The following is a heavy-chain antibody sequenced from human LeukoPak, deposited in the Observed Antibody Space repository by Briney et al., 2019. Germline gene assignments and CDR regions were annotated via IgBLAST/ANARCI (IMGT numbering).Heavy chain of an antibody. D-gene: IGHD1-7*01. Sequence: ASVKVSCKASGYTFTSYDINWVRQATGQGLEWMGWMNPNSGNTSYAQKFQGRVTMTRNTSISIAYMELSSLRSEDTAVYYCARGQYNWNYGYYYYYMDVWGKGTTVTVSS. V-gene: IGHV1-8*01. CDR3: ARGQYNWNYGYYYYYMDV. CDR2: MNPNSGNT. CDR1: GYTFTSYD. J-gene: IGHJ6*03.